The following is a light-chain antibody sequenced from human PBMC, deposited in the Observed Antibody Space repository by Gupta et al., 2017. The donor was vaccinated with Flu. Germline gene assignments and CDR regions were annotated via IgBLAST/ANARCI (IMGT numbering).Light chain of an antibody. V-gene: IGKV3-15*01. CDR1: QKLGLD. CDR3: QQFNNCPFT. Sequence: GEGVTLSCRASQKLGLDLAWYQQKPGQAPRPLIYDASFRATGVPDRFSASGSGTEFTLTISSLESEDFAVYYCQQFNNCPFTFGQGTRLDIK. CDR2: DAS. J-gene: IGKJ5*01.